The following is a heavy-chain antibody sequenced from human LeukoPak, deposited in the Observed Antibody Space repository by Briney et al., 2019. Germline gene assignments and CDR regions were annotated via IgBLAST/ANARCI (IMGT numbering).Heavy chain of an antibody. CDR1: GFTFSSYS. CDR3: AKGYSGYDYAFDI. J-gene: IGHJ3*02. CDR2: INQDGSVK. D-gene: IGHD5-12*01. V-gene: IGHV3-7*01. Sequence: GGSLRLSCAASGFTFSSYSMNWVRQAPGKGLEWVANINQDGSVKYHVDSVKGRFTISRDNSRNTVYLQMNSLRAEDTAVYYCAKGYSGYDYAFDIWGQGTMVTVSS.